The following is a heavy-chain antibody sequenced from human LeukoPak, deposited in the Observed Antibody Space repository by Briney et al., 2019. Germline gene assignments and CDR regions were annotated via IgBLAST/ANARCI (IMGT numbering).Heavy chain of an antibody. D-gene: IGHD3-22*01. CDR3: ARAPSEIGGYYPEYFRH. V-gene: IGHV3-74*01. CDR2: IKSEGST. J-gene: IGHJ1*01. Sequence: GGSLRLSCAASGFTFSSYWMHWVRQAPGKGLVWVSRIKSEGSTRYADSVKGRFTISRDNAKNTVSLQMNSLRAEDTGVYYCARAPSEIGGYYPEYFRHWGQGTLVTVSP. CDR1: GFTFSSYW.